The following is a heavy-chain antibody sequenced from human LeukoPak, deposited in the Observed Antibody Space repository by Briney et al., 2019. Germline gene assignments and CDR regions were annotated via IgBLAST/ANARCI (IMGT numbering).Heavy chain of an antibody. CDR2: INPNSGGT. J-gene: IGHJ6*02. CDR3: ARVDMGYRYYYGMDV. V-gene: IGHV1-2*02. D-gene: IGHD3-9*01. CDR1: GYTFTGYY. Sequence: GASVKVSCKASGYTFTGYYMHWVRQAPGQGLEWMGWINPNSGGTNYAQKFQGRVTMTRDTSISTAYMEPSRLRSDDTAVYYCARVDMGYRYYYGMDVWGQGTTVTVSS.